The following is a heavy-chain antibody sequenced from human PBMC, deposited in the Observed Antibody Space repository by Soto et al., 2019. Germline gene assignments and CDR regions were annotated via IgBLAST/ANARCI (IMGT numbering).Heavy chain of an antibody. D-gene: IGHD3-10*01. CDR3: ETDLGDRVSKFDY. CDR2: FDPEDGET. CDR1: GYTLTELS. Sequence: ASVKVSCKVSGYTLTELSMHWVRQAPGKGLEWMGGFDPEDGETIYAQKFQGRVTMTEDTSTDTAYMELSSLRSEDTAVYYCETDLGDRVSKFDYWGKGTLVTVSS. J-gene: IGHJ4*02. V-gene: IGHV1-24*01.